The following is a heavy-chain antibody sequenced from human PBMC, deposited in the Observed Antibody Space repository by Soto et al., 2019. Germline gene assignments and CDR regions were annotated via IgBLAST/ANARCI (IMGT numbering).Heavy chain of an antibody. CDR3: ARGPYRNTYNSFDP. CDR1: GFIFSDYE. CDR2: ISGSGLTI. D-gene: IGHD5-12*01. V-gene: IGHV3-48*03. J-gene: IGHJ5*02. Sequence: PGGSLRLSCAASGFIFSDYEINWVRQAPGKGLEWVSYISGSGLTIYYADSVKGRFTISRDNAKNSLYLQMNSLGVEDTAVYYCARGPYRNTYNSFDPWGQGTLVTVSS.